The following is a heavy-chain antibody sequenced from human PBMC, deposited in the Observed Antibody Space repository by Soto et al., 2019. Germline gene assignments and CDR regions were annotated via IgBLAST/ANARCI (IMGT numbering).Heavy chain of an antibody. CDR3: ARGLRSSPSGRDFDY. V-gene: IGHV4-34*01. CDR1: GGSFSGYY. CDR2: INHSGST. Sequence: ETLSLTCAVYGGSFSGYYWSWIRQPPGKGLEWIGEINHSGSTNYNPSLKSRVTISVDTSKNQFSLKLSSVTAADTAVYYCARGLRSSPSGRDFDYWGQGTLVTVSS. J-gene: IGHJ4*02. D-gene: IGHD6-6*01.